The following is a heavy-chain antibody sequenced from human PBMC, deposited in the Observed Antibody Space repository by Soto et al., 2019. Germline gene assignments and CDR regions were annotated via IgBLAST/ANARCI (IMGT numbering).Heavy chain of an antibody. CDR3: ATNPGVGATYYFDY. Sequence: GGSLRLSCAASGFTFSSYWMSWVRQAPGKGLEWVANIKQDGSEKYYVDSVKGRFTISRDNAKNSLYLQTNSLRAEDTAVYYCATNPGVGATYYFDYWGQGTLVTVSS. CDR1: GFTFSSYW. CDR2: IKQDGSEK. J-gene: IGHJ4*02. D-gene: IGHD1-26*01. V-gene: IGHV3-7*01.